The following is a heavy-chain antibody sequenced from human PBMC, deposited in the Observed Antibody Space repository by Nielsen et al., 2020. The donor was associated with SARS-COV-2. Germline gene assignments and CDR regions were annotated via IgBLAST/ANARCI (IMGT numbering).Heavy chain of an antibody. Sequence: GESLKISCAASGFTFYSYWMTWVRQAPGKGLEWVANINQDGREKFHADSVKGRFTISRDNAKNSLYLYMSSLRVEDAAVYYCARDGGYWGRGTLVTVSS. CDR1: GFTFYSYW. CDR2: INQDGREK. V-gene: IGHV3-7*03. J-gene: IGHJ4*02. CDR3: ARDGGY.